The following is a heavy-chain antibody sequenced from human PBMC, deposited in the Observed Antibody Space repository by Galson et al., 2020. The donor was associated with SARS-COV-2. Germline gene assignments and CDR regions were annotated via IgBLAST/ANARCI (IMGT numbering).Heavy chain of an antibody. D-gene: IGHD3-10*01. Sequence: SETLSLTCTASGGSISSYYWSWIRQPPGKGLEWIRYIYYSGSTNYNPSLKSRVTISVDTSKNQFSLKLSSVTAADTAVYYCARWSPSVVRGVRYGMDVWGQGTTVTVSS. CDR2: IYYSGST. CDR1: GGSISSYY. V-gene: IGHV4-59*01. J-gene: IGHJ6*02. CDR3: ARWSPSVVRGVRYGMDV.